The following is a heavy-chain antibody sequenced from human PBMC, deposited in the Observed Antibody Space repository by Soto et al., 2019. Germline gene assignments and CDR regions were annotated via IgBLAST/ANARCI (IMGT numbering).Heavy chain of an antibody. CDR3: EKDQVVPAAPDACDI. Sequence: EVQLLESGGGLVQPGGSLRLSCAASGFTFSSYAMSWVRQAPGKGLEWVSAISGSGCSTYYADSVKGRFTISRDNSKNTLHLKMNSLRAEDTAVYYCEKDQVVPAAPDACDIWGQGTMVTVSS. J-gene: IGHJ3*02. CDR1: GFTFSSYA. V-gene: IGHV3-23*01. CDR2: ISGSGCST. D-gene: IGHD2-2*01.